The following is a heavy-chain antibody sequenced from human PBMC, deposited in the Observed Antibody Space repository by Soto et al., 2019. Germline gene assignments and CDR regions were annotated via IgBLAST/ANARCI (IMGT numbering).Heavy chain of an antibody. V-gene: IGHV1-69*13. CDR2: IIPIFGTA. CDR1: GGTFSSYA. D-gene: IGHD3-22*01. Sequence: ASVKVSCKASGGTFSSYAISWVRQAPGQGLEWMGGIIPIFGTANYAQKFQGRVTITADESTSTAYMELSSLRSEDTAVYYCARAPVPSYYYDSSGYYTDKGGSYYYYGMDVWGQGTTVTVSS. J-gene: IGHJ6*02. CDR3: ARAPVPSYYYDSSGYYTDKGGSYYYYGMDV.